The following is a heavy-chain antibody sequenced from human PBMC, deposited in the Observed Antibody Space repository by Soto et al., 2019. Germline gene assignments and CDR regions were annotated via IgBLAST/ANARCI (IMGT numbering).Heavy chain of an antibody. V-gene: IGHV3-23*01. Sequence: PGETLKISCAASGFTFSSYAMSLVRQAPGKGLEWDSAISSSGGSTYYADSVKGRFTISRDNSKNTLYLQMNSLRAEDTVVYYCAKDLRGYSGYDGAFDIWGQGTMVAVSS. D-gene: IGHD5-12*01. J-gene: IGHJ3*02. CDR1: GFTFSSYA. CDR3: AKDLRGYSGYDGAFDI. CDR2: ISSSGGST.